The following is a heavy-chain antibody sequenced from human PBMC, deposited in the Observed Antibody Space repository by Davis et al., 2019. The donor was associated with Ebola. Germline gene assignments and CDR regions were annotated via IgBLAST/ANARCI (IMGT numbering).Heavy chain of an antibody. CDR1: GFIFSNYD. CDR3: AKDLTVTTHYGMDV. J-gene: IGHJ6*02. V-gene: IGHV3-30*18. CDR2: ISSDGGIQ. Sequence: GESLKISCAASGFIFSNYDMSWVRQAPGKGLEWLAVISSDGGIQYYADSVRGRFSISRDNSKNTFYLQMNSLRDEDTAVYYCAKDLTVTTHYGMDVWGQGTTVTVSS. D-gene: IGHD4-17*01.